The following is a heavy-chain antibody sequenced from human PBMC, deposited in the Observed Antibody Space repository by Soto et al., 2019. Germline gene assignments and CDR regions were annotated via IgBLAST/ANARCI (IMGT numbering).Heavy chain of an antibody. D-gene: IGHD6-6*01. CDR2: INHSGST. CDR1: GGSFSGYY. V-gene: IGHV4-34*01. Sequence: SETLSLTCAVYGGSFSGYYWSWIRQPPGKGLEWIGEINHSGSTNYNPSLKSRVTISVDTSKNQFSLKLSSVTAADTAVYYCARNGGNSSSSWSAGSYYFDYWGQGTLVTVSS. J-gene: IGHJ4*02. CDR3: ARNGGNSSSSWSAGSYYFDY.